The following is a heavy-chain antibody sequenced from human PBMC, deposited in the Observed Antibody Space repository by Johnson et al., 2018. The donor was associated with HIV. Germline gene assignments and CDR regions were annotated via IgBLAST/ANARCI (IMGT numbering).Heavy chain of an antibody. J-gene: IGHJ3*02. Sequence: QVQLLESGGGVVQPGGSLRLSCAASGFTFSSYGMHWVRQAPGKGLEWVAFIRYDGSNKYYADSVKGRFTISRDNSKNTLYLQMNSLRAEDTAVYYCARAGLSIAAAGTPPGAFDIWGQGTMVTVSS. CDR2: IRYDGSNK. D-gene: IGHD6-13*01. V-gene: IGHV3-30*02. CDR1: GFTFSSYG. CDR3: ARAGLSIAAAGTPPGAFDI.